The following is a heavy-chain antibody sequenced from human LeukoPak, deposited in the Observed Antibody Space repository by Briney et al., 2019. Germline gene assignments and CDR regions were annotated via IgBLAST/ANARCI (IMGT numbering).Heavy chain of an antibody. CDR2: IYYSGST. Sequence: PSETLSLTCTVSGGSISSYYWSWIRQPPGKGLEWIGCIYYSGSTNYNPSLKSRVTISVDTSKNQFSLKLSSVTAADTAVYYCARAVVTAIFDYWGQGTLVTVSS. CDR3: ARAVVTAIFDY. J-gene: IGHJ4*02. D-gene: IGHD2-2*01. V-gene: IGHV4-59*01. CDR1: GGSISSYY.